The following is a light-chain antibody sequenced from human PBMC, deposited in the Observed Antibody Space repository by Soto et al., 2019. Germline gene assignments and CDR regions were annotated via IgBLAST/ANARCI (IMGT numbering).Light chain of an antibody. V-gene: IGLV2-11*01. CDR1: GSDVGGYDF. J-gene: IGLJ2*01. Sequence: QSALTQPRSVSGSPGQSVTLSCSGSGSDVGGYDFVSWYQQHPGKAPKLIIYDVSKRPSGVPDRYSGSKSGNTASLTISGLQAEDEADYYCCSFAGTYTVVFGGWTKINVL. CDR2: DVS. CDR3: CSFAGTYTVV.